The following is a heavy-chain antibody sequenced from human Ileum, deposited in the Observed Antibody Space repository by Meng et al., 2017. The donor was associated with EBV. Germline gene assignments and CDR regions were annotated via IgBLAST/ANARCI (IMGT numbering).Heavy chain of an antibody. CDR3: ARDDCNSGYCLTY. CDR1: GFTFSNYG. CDR2: IWYDGSNK. D-gene: IGHD2-21*02. J-gene: IGHJ4*02. V-gene: IGHV3-33*01. Sequence: QVHLVWSGGGVVQPGRSLRLSCAASGFTFSNYGFHWVRQAPGKGLEWVALIWYDGSNKYYADSVKGRYTVSRDNSETTLYLQMDSLRAEDTAMYYCARDDCNSGYCLTYWGQGTLVTVSS.